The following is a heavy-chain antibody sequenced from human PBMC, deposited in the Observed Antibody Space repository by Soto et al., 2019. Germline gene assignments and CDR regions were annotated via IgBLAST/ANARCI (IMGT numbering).Heavy chain of an antibody. CDR1: GFPFDSYG. Sequence: GGSLRLSCVASGFPFDSYGIHWVRRAPGKGLEWVATIGFAGNNKYYADSVKGRFTISRDNSKNTLYLHINSLKVDDTAMYYCARANSTGWPYFDNWGLENPLPISS. CDR3: ARANSTGWPYFDN. J-gene: IGHJ4*02. CDR2: IGFAGNNK. D-gene: IGHD6-19*01. V-gene: IGHV3-33*01.